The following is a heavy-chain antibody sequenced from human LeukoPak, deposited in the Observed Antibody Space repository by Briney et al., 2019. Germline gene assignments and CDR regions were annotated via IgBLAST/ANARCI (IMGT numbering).Heavy chain of an antibody. D-gene: IGHD3-10*01. CDR3: ARDLHGSGIDY. CDR1: GGSISSGSYY. J-gene: IGHJ4*02. Sequence: TSETLSLTCTVSGGSISSGSYYWSWIRQPAGKGLEWIGRIYTSGSTNYNPSLKSRVTISVDTSKNQFSLKLSSVTAADTAVYYCARDLHGSGIDYWGQGTLVTVSS. V-gene: IGHV4-61*02. CDR2: IYTSGST.